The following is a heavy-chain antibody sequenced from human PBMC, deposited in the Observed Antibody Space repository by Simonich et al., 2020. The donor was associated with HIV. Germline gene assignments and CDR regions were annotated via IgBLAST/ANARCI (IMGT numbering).Heavy chain of an antibody. J-gene: IGHJ4*02. D-gene: IGHD1-1*01. CDR3: ATVGLRDGYNYY. V-gene: IGHV1-69-2*01. Sequence: EVQLVQSGAEVKKPGATVKISCRVFGYTFTDYYIHWVQQVPGKGLEWSVRVDPEQDEKINAEKFQGRLTITADTSPDIAYMELSSLRSEDTAVYYCATVGLRDGYNYYWGQGTLITVSS. CDR2: VDPEQDEK. CDR1: GYTFTDYY.